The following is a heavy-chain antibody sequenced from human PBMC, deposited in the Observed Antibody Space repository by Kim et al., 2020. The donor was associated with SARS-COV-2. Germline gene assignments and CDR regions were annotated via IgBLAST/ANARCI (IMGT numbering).Heavy chain of an antibody. J-gene: IGHJ4*02. Sequence: TNYNPSLKSRVTISVDKSKNQFSLKLSSVTAADTAVYYCASRSPFLNFDYWGQGTLVTVSS. CDR2: T. CDR3: ASRSPFLNFDY. D-gene: IGHD6-19*01. V-gene: IGHV4-4*02.